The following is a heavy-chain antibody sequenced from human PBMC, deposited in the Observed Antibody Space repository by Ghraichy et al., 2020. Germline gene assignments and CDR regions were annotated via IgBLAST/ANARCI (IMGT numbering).Heavy chain of an antibody. CDR3: AKGVGEVASPLDY. V-gene: IGHV3-30*18. D-gene: IGHD5-12*01. CDR1: GFTFSSYG. CDR2: ISYDGSNK. Sequence: GGSLRLSCAASGFTFSSYGMHWVRQAPGKGLEWVAVISYDGSNKYYADSVKGRFTISRDNSKNTLYLQMNSLRAEDTAVYYCAKGVGEVASPLDYWGQGTLVTVSS. J-gene: IGHJ4*02.